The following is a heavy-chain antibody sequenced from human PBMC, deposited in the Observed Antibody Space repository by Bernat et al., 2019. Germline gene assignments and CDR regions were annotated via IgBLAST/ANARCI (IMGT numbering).Heavy chain of an antibody. CDR3: ARIGCGDSIMGGYYDYGMDV. Sequence: QVQLVQSGAEVKKPGASVKVSCKASGYTFTSYGISWVRQAPGQGLEWMGWISAYNGNTNYAQKLQGRVTMTTDTTPSTAYMELRSLRSDDTAVYYCARIGCGDSIMGGYYDYGMDVWGQGTTVTVSS. D-gene: IGHD3-10*01. V-gene: IGHV1-18*01. CDR2: ISAYNGNT. CDR1: GYTFTSYG. J-gene: IGHJ6*02.